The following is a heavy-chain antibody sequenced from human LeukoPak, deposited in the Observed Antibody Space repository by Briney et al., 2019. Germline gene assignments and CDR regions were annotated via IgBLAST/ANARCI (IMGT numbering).Heavy chain of an antibody. CDR1: GGSISSGDYY. V-gene: IGHV4-30-4*01. Sequence: SETLSLTCTVSGGSISSGDYYWSWIRQPPGKGLEWIGYIYYSGSTYYNPSLKSRVTISVDTSKNQFSLKLSSVTAADTAVYYCARARVSGSQDFDYWGQGTLVTVSS. D-gene: IGHD1-26*01. J-gene: IGHJ4*02. CDR2: IYYSGST. CDR3: ARARVSGSQDFDY.